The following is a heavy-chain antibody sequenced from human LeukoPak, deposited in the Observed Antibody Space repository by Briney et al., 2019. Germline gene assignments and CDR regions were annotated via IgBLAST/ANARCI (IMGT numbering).Heavy chain of an antibody. V-gene: IGHV4-59*01. J-gene: IGHJ4*02. Sequence: PSETLSLTCTVSGGPISSYYWSWIRQPPGKGLEWIGYIYYSGSTRYNPSLKSRVTISVDTSKNQFSLKLSSVTAADTAVYYCARENLGSSYASYFDYWGQGTLVTVSS. CDR2: IYYSGST. D-gene: IGHD2-2*01. CDR3: ARENLGSSYASYFDY. CDR1: GGPISSYY.